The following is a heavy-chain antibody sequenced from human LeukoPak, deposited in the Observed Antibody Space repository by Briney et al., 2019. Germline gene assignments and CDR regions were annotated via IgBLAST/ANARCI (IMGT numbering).Heavy chain of an antibody. CDR3: ARAQLGIAAAGPKEGNGMDV. Sequence: PGGSLRLSCAASGFTVSSNYMSWVRQAPGKGLEWVSVIYSGGSTYYADSVKGRFTISRDNSKNTLYLQMNSLRAEDTAVYYCARAQLGIAAAGPKEGNGMDVWGQGTTVTVSS. CDR1: GFTVSSNY. CDR2: IYSGGST. J-gene: IGHJ6*02. V-gene: IGHV3-66*01. D-gene: IGHD6-25*01.